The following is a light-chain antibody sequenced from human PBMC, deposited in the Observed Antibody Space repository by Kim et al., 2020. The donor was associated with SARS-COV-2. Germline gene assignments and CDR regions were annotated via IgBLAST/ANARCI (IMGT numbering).Light chain of an antibody. V-gene: IGLV3-21*04. Sequence: PGDTACFSGGGYNIGSKSVHWYQQKPGQAPEVVIYYDNDRPSGIPERFSGSNSGNTATLTISRVEAGDEADYYCQVWDSSSDHRVFGGGTQLTVL. CDR1: NIGSKS. CDR3: QVWDSSSDHRV. CDR2: YDN. J-gene: IGLJ3*02.